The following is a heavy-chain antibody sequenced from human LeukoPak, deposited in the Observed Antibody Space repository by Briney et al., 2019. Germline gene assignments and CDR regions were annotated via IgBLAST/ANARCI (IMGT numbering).Heavy chain of an antibody. J-gene: IGHJ4*02. CDR3: AGTPPGDSRIYYDSSGAFDY. CDR1: GGSIRSNLYY. Sequence: SETLSLTCNVSGGSIRSNLYYWVWIRQPPGKGLEWIGSIYYSGSAYYNPSLKSRVTMSIDTSKNQFSLKLTSVTAADTAVYYCAGTPPGDSRIYYDSSGAFDYWGQGTLVTVSS. CDR2: IYYSGSA. V-gene: IGHV4-39*01. D-gene: IGHD3-22*01.